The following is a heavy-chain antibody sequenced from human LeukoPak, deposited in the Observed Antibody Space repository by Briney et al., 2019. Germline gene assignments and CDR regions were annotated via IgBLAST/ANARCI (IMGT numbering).Heavy chain of an antibody. CDR3: VKSGYNRFDY. V-gene: IGHV3-23*01. D-gene: IGHD5-24*01. CDR1: GFTFSSYA. Sequence: GGSLRLSCTASGFTFSSYAMSWVRQAPGKGLEWVSAISGSGGTTYYADSVKGRFTISRDNSKNMLYLQMNSLRAEDTAVYFCVKSGYNRFDYWGQGTLVTVSS. J-gene: IGHJ4*02. CDR2: ISGSGGTT.